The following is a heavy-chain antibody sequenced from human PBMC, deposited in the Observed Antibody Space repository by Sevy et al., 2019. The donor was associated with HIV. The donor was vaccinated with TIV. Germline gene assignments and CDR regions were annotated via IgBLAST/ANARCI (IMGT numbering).Heavy chain of an antibody. J-gene: IGHJ4*02. CDR1: GFTFSSSP. Sequence: GGSLRLSCAASGFTFSSSPMTWVRQASGKGLEWVSSITTTGGNTYYADAVKGRFTISRDNSKNTLYLQMNSLRVEDTAVYYCAKGFMAPDYCGQGTLVTVSS. CDR3: AKGFMAPDY. V-gene: IGHV3-23*01. CDR2: ITTTGGNT.